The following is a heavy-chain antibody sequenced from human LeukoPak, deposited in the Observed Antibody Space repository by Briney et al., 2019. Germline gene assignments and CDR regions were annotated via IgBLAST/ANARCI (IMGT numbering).Heavy chain of an antibody. V-gene: IGHV3-23*01. D-gene: IGHD6-6*01. J-gene: IGHJ3*02. Sequence: GGSLRLSCAASGFTFSGYAMSWVRQAPGKGLEWVPAISGSGGTTYYADSVKGRFTISRDNSKNTLYLQMNSLRAEDTAVYYCAKEKHSSMAAPFDIWGQGTMVTVSS. CDR2: ISGSGGTT. CDR1: GFTFSGYA. CDR3: AKEKHSSMAAPFDI.